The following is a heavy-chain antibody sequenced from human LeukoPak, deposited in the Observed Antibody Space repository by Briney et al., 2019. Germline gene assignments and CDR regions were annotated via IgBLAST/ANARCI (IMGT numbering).Heavy chain of an antibody. J-gene: IGHJ6*02. V-gene: IGHV4-39*01. CDR2: LLYTGNT. D-gene: IGHD2-15*01. CDR3: ARRGSGNGGTYAGMDV. Sequence: PSGTLSLTCTVAGGSISSSFHYWDWIRQAPGKGLEWIGSLLYTGNTWYNPSLKSRITMSVDTSKNQFSLRLSSVNAADTALYYCARRGSGNGGTYAGMDVWGQGTSVSVSS. CDR1: GGSISSSFHY.